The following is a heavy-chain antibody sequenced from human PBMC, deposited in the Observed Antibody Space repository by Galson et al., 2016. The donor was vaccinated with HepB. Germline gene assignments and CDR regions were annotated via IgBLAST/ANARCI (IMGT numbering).Heavy chain of an antibody. CDR1: GDTFSVFA. CDR2: INPIFATA. J-gene: IGHJ4*02. V-gene: IGHV1-69*05. CDR3: ARIWVRDGLDY. Sequence: SVKVSCKAPGDTFSVFAIIWVRQAPGQGLEWMGGINPIFATANYAQKFQGRVTMTRDTSTNTAYMELSSLRLEDTAVYYCARIWVRDGLDYWGQGTLVTVSS. D-gene: IGHD3-10*01.